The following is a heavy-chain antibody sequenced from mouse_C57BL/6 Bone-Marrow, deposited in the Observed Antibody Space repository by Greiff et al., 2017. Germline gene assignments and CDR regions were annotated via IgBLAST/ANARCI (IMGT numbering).Heavy chain of an antibody. Sequence: VQLKESGGGLVQPGGSMKLSCAASGFTFSDAWMDWVRQSPEKGLEWVAEIRNKANNHATYYAESVKGRFTISRDDSKSSVYLQMNSLRAEDTGIYYCTRDGNYGWFAYWGQGTLVTVSA. CDR3: TRDGNYGWFAY. V-gene: IGHV6-6*01. J-gene: IGHJ3*01. CDR2: IRNKANNHAT. D-gene: IGHD2-1*01. CDR1: GFTFSDAW.